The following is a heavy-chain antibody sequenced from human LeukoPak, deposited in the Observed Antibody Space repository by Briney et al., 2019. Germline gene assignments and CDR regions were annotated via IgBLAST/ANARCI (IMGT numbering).Heavy chain of an antibody. CDR1: GGSISHSY. CDR2: IYTSGST. V-gene: IGHV4-4*07. J-gene: IGHJ5*02. Sequence: PSETLSLTCTVSGGSISHSYWTWIRQPAGKGLEWIGRIYTSGSTNYSPSLKRRVTISIDESKIQFSLKLSSVTAADTAVYYCARVVPTAMGWFDPWGQGTLVTVSS. CDR3: ARVVPTAMGWFDP. D-gene: IGHD2-2*01.